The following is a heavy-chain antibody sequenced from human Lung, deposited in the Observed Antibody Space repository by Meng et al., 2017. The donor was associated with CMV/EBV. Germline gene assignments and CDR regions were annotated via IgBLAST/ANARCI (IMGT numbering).Heavy chain of an antibody. CDR3: ARVAAAGRGMEV. V-gene: IGHV3-7*04. J-gene: IGHJ6*02. Sequence: GEXXKISCAASGFTFSSHWMTWVRQAPGKGLEWVANINQDGSQKNYVDSVKGRFTISRDNAKNSLFLQMNSLRAEDTAVYYCARVAAAGRGMEVWGPGTTVTGAS. CDR1: GFTFSSHW. D-gene: IGHD6-13*01. CDR2: INQDGSQK.